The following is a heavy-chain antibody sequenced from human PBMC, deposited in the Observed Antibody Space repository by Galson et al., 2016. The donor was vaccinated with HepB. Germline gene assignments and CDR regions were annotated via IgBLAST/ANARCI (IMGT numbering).Heavy chain of an antibody. J-gene: IGHJ6*02. CDR2: IDWDDEK. D-gene: IGHD1-26*01. V-gene: IGHV2-70*13. CDR1: GFSLSSSGIC. CDR3: ARTSQPSWGFEAYYFNGMDV. Sequence: PALVNPTQTLTLTCTFSGFSLSSSGICVTWIRQPPGKALGWLALIDWDDEKYYSTSLKTRLTISKDTSKNQVVLRMTNMDPADTATNYCARTSQPSWGFEAYYFNGMDVWGQGTKVTCSS.